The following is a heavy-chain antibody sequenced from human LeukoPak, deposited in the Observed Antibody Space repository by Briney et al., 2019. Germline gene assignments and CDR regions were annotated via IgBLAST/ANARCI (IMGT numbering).Heavy chain of an antibody. CDR1: GYTLTELS. J-gene: IGHJ4*02. CDR2: FDPEDGET. D-gene: IGHD1-26*01. Sequence: ASVEVSCKVSGYTLTELSMHWVRQAPGKGLECMGGFDPEDGETIYAQKFQGRVTMTEDTSTDTAYMELSSLRSEDTAVYYCATVFRELADYWGQGTLVTVSS. CDR3: ATVFRELADY. V-gene: IGHV1-24*01.